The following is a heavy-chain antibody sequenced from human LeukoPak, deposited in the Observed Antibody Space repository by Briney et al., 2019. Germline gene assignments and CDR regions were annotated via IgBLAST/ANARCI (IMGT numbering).Heavy chain of an antibody. Sequence: SETLSLTCTVSGGSISSGDYYWSWLRQPPGKGLEWIGYIYYSGSTYYNPSLKSRVTISVDTSKNQFSLKLSSVTAADTAVYYCASTPISGSYHGVDPLFDYWGRGTLVTVSS. CDR1: GGSISSGDYY. D-gene: IGHD1-26*01. CDR2: IYYSGST. CDR3: ASTPISGSYHGVDPLFDY. V-gene: IGHV4-30-4*01. J-gene: IGHJ4*02.